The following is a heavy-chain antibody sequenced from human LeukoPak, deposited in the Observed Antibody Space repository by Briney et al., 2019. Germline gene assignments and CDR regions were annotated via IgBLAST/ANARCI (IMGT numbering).Heavy chain of an antibody. CDR2: ISGSGAYT. Sequence: GGSLRLSCAASGFTFSSYAMSWVRQAPGKGLEWVSTISGSGAYTYYADSVKGRFSISRDNSENTLYLQMNSLRAEDTAVYYCAKYFASGSYYKLPHWGQGTLVTVSS. D-gene: IGHD3-10*01. J-gene: IGHJ1*01. CDR3: AKYFASGSYYKLPH. CDR1: GFTFSSYA. V-gene: IGHV3-23*01.